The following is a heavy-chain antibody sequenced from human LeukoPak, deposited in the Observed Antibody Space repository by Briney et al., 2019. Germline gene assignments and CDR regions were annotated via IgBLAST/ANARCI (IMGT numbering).Heavy chain of an antibody. CDR1: GGSISSSSYY. J-gene: IGHJ4*02. CDR2: INHSGST. V-gene: IGHV4-39*07. D-gene: IGHD2-2*01. Sequence: SETLSLTCTVSGGSISSSSYYWGWIRQPPGKGLEWIGEINHSGSTNYNPSLKSRVTISVDTSKNQFSLKLNSVTAADTAVYYCARGLSRTPPGGYWGQGTLVTVSS. CDR3: ARGLSRTPPGGY.